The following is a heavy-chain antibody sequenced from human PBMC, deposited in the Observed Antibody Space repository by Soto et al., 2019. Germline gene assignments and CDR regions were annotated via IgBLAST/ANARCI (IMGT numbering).Heavy chain of an antibody. V-gene: IGHV4-4*02. CDR2: IYHSGST. Sequence: SETLSLTCAVSADSINNNNWWSWVRQPPGTGLEWIGEIYHSGSTNYNPSLKSRVTISVDKSRNQFSLKLSSVTAADTAVYYCACTYYYGSGSSPHFDYWGQGTLVTVSS. CDR1: ADSINNNNW. J-gene: IGHJ4*02. CDR3: ACTYYYGSGSSPHFDY. D-gene: IGHD3-10*01.